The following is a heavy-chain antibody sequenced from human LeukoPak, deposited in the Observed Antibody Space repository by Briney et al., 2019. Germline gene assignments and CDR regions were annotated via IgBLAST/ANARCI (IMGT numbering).Heavy chain of an antibody. Sequence: PGRSLRLSCAASGFTFSSYGMHWVRQAPGKGLEWVSCMSSSSRYIYYADSVKGRFTISRDNANNSLYLQMSSLRAEDTAVYYCVRVRTTNWFDPWGQGTLVTVSS. CDR2: MSSSSRYI. J-gene: IGHJ5*02. CDR3: VRVRTTNWFDP. V-gene: IGHV3-21*01. CDR1: GFTFSSYG. D-gene: IGHD2/OR15-2a*01.